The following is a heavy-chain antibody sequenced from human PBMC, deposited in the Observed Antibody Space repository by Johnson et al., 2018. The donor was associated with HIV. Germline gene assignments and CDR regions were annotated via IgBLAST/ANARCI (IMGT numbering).Heavy chain of an antibody. J-gene: IGHJ3*02. CDR2: IWYDGSNK. Sequence: QMQLVESGGGVVQPGRSLRLSCAASGFTFSSYGMHWVRQAPGKGLEWVAVIWYDGSNKYYADSVKGRFTISRDNSRNTLYLHLNSLRVVDTDVYYCASFAAAGDAFDIWGQGTMVTVSS. D-gene: IGHD6-13*01. CDR3: ASFAAAGDAFDI. CDR1: GFTFSSYG. V-gene: IGHV3-33*01.